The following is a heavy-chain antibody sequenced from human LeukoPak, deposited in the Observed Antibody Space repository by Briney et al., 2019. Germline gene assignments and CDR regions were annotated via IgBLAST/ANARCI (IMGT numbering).Heavy chain of an antibody. CDR2: ISGSGGST. J-gene: IGHJ4*02. Sequence: GGSLRLSCAASGFTFSSYAMSWVRQAPGKGLEWVSAISGSGGSTYYADSVKGRFTISRDNSKNTLYLQMNSLRAEDTAVYYCARAPIAAAATGYFDYWGQGTLVTVSS. CDR3: ARAPIAAAATGYFDY. CDR1: GFTFSSYA. D-gene: IGHD6-13*01. V-gene: IGHV3-23*01.